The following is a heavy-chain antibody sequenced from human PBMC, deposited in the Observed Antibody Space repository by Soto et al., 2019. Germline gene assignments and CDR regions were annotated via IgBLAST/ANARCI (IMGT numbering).Heavy chain of an antibody. CDR1: GGSISSSSYY. V-gene: IGHV4-39*01. J-gene: IGHJ4*02. D-gene: IGHD2-15*01. CDR3: ARLAKRCCSGGSCYAFDY. CDR2: IYYSGST. Sequence: SETLSLTCTVSGGSISSSSYYWGWIRQPPGKGLEWIGSIYYSGSTYYNPSLKSRVTISVDTSKNQFSLKLSSVTAADTAVYYCARLAKRCCSGGSCYAFDYWGQGTLVTVSS.